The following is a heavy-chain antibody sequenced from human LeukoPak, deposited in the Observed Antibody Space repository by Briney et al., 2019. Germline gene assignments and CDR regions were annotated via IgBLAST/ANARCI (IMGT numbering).Heavy chain of an antibody. J-gene: IGHJ4*02. CDR1: GFTFSRYA. CDR3: ARDNADRNMGNAFDY. Sequence: GGSLRLSCVASGFTFSRYAMHWVCQAPGKGLEWVSDIFSDRSDKFYADSVRGRFTISRDDSKNTLYLQISSLRVEDTALYYCARDNADRNMGNAFDYWGQGTLVTVSS. CDR2: IFSDRSDK. D-gene: IGHD1-26*01. V-gene: IGHV3-30*04.